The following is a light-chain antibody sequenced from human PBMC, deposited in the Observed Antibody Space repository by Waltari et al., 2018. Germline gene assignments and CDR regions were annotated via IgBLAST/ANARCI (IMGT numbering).Light chain of an antibody. CDR2: DAP. CDR3: QQRNNWPPIT. V-gene: IGKV3-11*01. CDR1: QSVSSD. J-gene: IGKJ5*01. Sequence: EIVLTQSPATLSLSPGERATLSCRASQSVSSDIAWYQHKPGQAPRLLIFDAPNRAGGVPARFTGSGSGTDFTLTISSLEPEDFAVYYCQQRNNWPPITFGQGTRLEIK.